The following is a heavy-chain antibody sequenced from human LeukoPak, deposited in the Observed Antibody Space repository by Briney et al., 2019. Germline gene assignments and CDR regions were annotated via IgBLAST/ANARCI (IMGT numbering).Heavy chain of an antibody. J-gene: IGHJ4*02. CDR3: TSGDYNDY. Sequence: GGSLRLSCAASGFTFSDYYMSWIRQAPGKGLEWVSFISSSGSYTMSAGSVKGRFTISRDNAKNSLYLQMNSLRAEDTAVYYCTSGDYNDYWGQGTLVTVSS. CDR1: GFTFSDYY. D-gene: IGHD4-17*01. V-gene: IGHV3-11*03. CDR2: ISSSGSYT.